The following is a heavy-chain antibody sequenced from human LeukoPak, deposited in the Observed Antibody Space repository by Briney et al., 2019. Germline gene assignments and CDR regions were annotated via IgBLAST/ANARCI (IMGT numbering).Heavy chain of an antibody. J-gene: IGHJ6*03. CDR2: IYYSGST. CDR1: GFTFSDYY. V-gene: IGHV4-38-2*01. D-gene: IGHD3-10*01. CDR3: ARTTMVRGTYYMDV. Sequence: GSLRLSCAASGFTFSDYYMSWIRQAPGKGLEWIGSIYYSGSTYYNPSLKSRVTISVDTSKNQFSLKLSSVTAADTAVYYCARTTMVRGTYYMDVWGKGTTVTISS.